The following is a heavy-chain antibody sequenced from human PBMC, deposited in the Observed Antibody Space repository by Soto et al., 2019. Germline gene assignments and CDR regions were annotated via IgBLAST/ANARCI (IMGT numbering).Heavy chain of an antibody. D-gene: IGHD3-22*01. CDR2: IGIGSSTK. CDR1: GFTHRKYG. V-gene: IGHV3-48*01. Sequence: GGSLRLSHTASGFTHRKYGMDGVRQATGKGMEWDSYIGIGSSTKYYADSVKGRFNISRDNAKNSLYLQMNSLKAEDTAVYYCARDQLYYNDISGRPLNAFDVWGQGTMVTVSS. CDR3: ARDQLYYNDISGRPLNAFDV. J-gene: IGHJ3*01.